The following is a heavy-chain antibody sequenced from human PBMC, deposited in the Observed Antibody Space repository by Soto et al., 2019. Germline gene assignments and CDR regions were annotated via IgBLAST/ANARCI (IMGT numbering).Heavy chain of an antibody. J-gene: IGHJ6*03. D-gene: IGHD6-6*01. CDR3: ARQKLYSSSSAYYYYYYMDV. V-gene: IGHV4-31*02. CDR1: CGSISSGGYY. CDR2: IYYSGST. Sequence: SETLSLTCTVSCGSISSGGYYWSWIRQHPGKGLEWIGYIYYSGSTYYNPSLKSRVTISVDTSKNQFSLKLSSVTAADTAVYYCARQKLYSSSSAYYYYYYMDVWGKRTTVTVSS.